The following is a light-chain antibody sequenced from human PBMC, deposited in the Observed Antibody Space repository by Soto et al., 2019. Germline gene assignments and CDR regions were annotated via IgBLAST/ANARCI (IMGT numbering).Light chain of an antibody. CDR2: GAS. J-gene: IGKJ1*01. V-gene: IGKV3-20*01. CDR3: QQYGSSPTT. Sequence: EIVMTQSPATLSVSPGERATLSCRASQSVSSNLAWYQQKPGQAPRRLIFGASIRATGIPDRFSGGGSATDFTLTISRLEPEDFAVYYCQQYGSSPTTFGQGTKVDIK. CDR1: QSVSSN.